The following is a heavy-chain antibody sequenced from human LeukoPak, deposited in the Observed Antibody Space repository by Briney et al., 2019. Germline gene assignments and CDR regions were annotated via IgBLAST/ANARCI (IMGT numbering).Heavy chain of an antibody. V-gene: IGHV4-61*02. Sequence: PSQTLSLTCTVSGSISSGSYYWSWIRQPAGKGLEWIGRIYTSGSTNYNPSLESRVTISVDTSKNQFPLKLTSLTAADTAVYYCAREGQQLVPPFDYWGQGNLVTVSS. CDR1: GSISSGSYY. J-gene: IGHJ4*02. CDR3: AREGQQLVPPFDY. CDR2: IYTSGST. D-gene: IGHD6-6*01.